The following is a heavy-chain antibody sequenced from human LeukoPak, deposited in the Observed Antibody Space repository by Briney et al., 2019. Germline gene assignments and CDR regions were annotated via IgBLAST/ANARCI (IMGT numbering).Heavy chain of an antibody. V-gene: IGHV1-2*02. Sequence: GASVKVSCKTSGYTFTDYYMHWVRQAPGQGLEWMGWINPSSGGTNYAQKFQGRVTMTRATSISTASMELSRLRSDDTAVYYCARDHCTSSGCYEYYYYGVDVWGQGTTVTVSS. CDR2: INPSSGGT. CDR3: ARDHCTSSGCYEYYYYGVDV. J-gene: IGHJ6*02. D-gene: IGHD2-2*01. CDR1: GYTFTDYY.